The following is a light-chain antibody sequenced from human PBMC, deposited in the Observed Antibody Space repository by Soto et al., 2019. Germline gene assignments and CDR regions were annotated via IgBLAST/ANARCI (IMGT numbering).Light chain of an antibody. J-gene: IGKJ2*01. Sequence: EIVLTQSPGTLSLSPGERATLSCRASQSVSSNIFAWYQQKPGQAPRLLIYGVSSRATGIPDRFSGSGSGTDFTLTISRLEPEDFAIYYCQQYGSSPRTFGQGTKLEI. CDR1: QSVSSNI. CDR3: QQYGSSPRT. CDR2: GVS. V-gene: IGKV3-20*01.